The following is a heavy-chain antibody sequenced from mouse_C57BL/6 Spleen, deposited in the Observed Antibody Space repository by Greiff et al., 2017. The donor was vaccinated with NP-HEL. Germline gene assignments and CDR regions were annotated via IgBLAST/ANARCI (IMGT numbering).Heavy chain of an antibody. V-gene: IGHV5-17*01. Sequence: EVNLVESGGGLVKPGGSLKLSCAASGFTFSDYGMHWVRQAPEKGLEWVAYISSGSSTIYYADTVKGRFTISRDNAKNTLFLQMTSLRSEDTAMYYCARPGILDDYYAMDYWGQGTSVTVSS. CDR1: GFTFSDYG. CDR3: ARPGILDDYYAMDY. D-gene: IGHD5-2*01. CDR2: ISSGSSTI. J-gene: IGHJ4*01.